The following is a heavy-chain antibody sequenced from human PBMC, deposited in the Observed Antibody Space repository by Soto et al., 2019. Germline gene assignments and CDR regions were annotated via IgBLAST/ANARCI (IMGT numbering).Heavy chain of an antibody. Sequence: EVQLVESGGGLVQPGFAFSSYSMNWVREAAGKGLEWVSYISSSSSTIYYAESVQGRFTISRDNAKKSLYLQMNSLRAEETAVYYCARDQSHCSSTSCPPDTYYYWMDFWGHGTPFTVSS. D-gene: IGHD2-2*01. V-gene: IGHV3-48*01. CDR2: ISSSSSTI. CDR1: FAFSSYS. CDR3: ARDQSHCSSTSCPPDTYYYWMDF. J-gene: IGHJ6*02.